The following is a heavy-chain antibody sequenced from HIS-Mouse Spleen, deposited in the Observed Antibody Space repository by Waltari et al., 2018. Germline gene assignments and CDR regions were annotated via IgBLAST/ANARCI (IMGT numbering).Heavy chain of an antibody. CDR2: IYYSGSI. J-gene: IGHJ2*01. D-gene: IGHD6-13*01. CDR1: GGPISSSSYY. V-gene: IGHV4-39*07. CDR3: AREIPYSSSWYDWYFDL. Sequence: QLQLQESGPGLVKPSETLSLTCTVSGGPISSSSYYWGWIRQPPGKGLEWIGSIYYSGSIYYTPSIKSRVTISVDTSKNQFSLKLSSVTAADTAVYYCAREIPYSSSWYDWYFDLWGRGTLVTVSS.